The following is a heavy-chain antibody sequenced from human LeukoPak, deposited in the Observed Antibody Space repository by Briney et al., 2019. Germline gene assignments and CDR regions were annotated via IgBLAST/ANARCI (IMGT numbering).Heavy chain of an antibody. Sequence: SETLSLTCAVYGVSFSGYYWSWIRQSPGKGLEWIGEINHSGSTNYNPSLKSRVTISVDPSKNQFSLKLSSVTAADTAVYYCATGIAAHPLLFNYWGQGTLVTVSS. D-gene: IGHD6-6*01. CDR3: ATGIAAHPLLFNY. V-gene: IGHV4-34*01. CDR2: INHSGST. CDR1: GVSFSGYY. J-gene: IGHJ4*02.